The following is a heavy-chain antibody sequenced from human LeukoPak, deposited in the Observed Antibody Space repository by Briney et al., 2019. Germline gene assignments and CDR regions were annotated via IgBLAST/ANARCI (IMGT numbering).Heavy chain of an antibody. CDR3: AWSYSGALDI. J-gene: IGHJ3*02. Sequence: SVKVSCKASGGTFSSYSISWVRQAPGQGLEWMGGIIPIFGTTNYAQKFQGRVTSTTDETTSTAYMELSGLRSEDTAVYYCAWSYSGALDIWGQGTMVTVSS. CDR1: GGTFSSYS. CDR2: IIPIFGTT. V-gene: IGHV1-69*05. D-gene: IGHD1-26*01.